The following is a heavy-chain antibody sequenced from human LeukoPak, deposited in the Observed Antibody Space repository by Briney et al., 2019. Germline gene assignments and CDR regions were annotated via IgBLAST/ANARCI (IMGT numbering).Heavy chain of an antibody. CDR2: ISYDGSNK. CDR1: GFTFSSYA. D-gene: IGHD2-2*02. Sequence: GGSLRLSCAASGFTFSSYAMHWVRQAPGKGLEWVAVISYDGSNKYYADSVKGRFTISRDNSKNTLYLQMNSLRAEDTAVYYCAKVLLGYCSSTSCYTTYYFDYWGQGTLVTVSS. J-gene: IGHJ4*02. CDR3: AKVLLGYCSSTSCYTTYYFDY. V-gene: IGHV3-30-3*01.